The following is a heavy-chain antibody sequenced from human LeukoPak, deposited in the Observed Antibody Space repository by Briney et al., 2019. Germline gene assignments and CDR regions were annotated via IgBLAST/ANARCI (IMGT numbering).Heavy chain of an antibody. J-gene: IGHJ4*02. CDR2: ISYDGSDK. CDR1: XFXXXTXX. V-gene: IGHV3-30*18. D-gene: IGHD6-13*01. Sequence: XLXCEAXXFXXXTXXMHXVXQXXXXXXXXXXLISYDGSDKIYTDSVKGRFTISRDNSESTLYLQMDSLRGDDAAVYYCAKAVGRISWSFDYWGQGALVTVSS. CDR3: AKAVGRISWSFDY.